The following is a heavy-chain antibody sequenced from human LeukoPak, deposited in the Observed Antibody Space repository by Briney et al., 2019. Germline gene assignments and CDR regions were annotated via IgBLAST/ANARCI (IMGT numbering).Heavy chain of an antibody. J-gene: IGHJ4*02. CDR2: IYYSGST. CDR3: AGSSSWSNFDY. D-gene: IGHD6-13*01. Sequence: PSQTLSLTCTVSGGSISSGDYDWSWIRQPPGKGLEWIGYIYYSGSTYYNPSLKSRVTISVDTSKNQFSLKLSSVTAADTAVYYCAGSSSWSNFDYWGQGTLVTVSS. CDR1: GGSISSGDYD. V-gene: IGHV4-30-4*08.